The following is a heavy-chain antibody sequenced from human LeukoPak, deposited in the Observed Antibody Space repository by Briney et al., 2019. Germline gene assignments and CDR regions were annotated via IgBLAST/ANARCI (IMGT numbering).Heavy chain of an antibody. CDR1: GFAFSDYY. Sequence: GGSLRLSCAASGFAFSDYYMSWIRQAPGKGLEWVAFIRYDGSNKYYADSVKGRFTISRDNSKNTLYLQMNSLRAEDTAVYYCAKDLGSGSYPFDYWGQGTLVTVSS. CDR3: AKDLGSGSYPFDY. V-gene: IGHV3-30*02. D-gene: IGHD1-26*01. J-gene: IGHJ4*02. CDR2: IRYDGSNK.